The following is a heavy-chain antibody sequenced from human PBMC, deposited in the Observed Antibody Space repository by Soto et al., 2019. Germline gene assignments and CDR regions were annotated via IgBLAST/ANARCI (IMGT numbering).Heavy chain of an antibody. CDR2: VYHRGST. D-gene: IGHD6-19*01. Sequence: QVQLQESGPGLVKPSETLSLTCTVSGVSINDYYWSWIRQSPGKGLEWIGYVYHRGSTNYNPSLKCRLTMSLDTSKSQLALKLSSVTAADTAVYYCARDEEIAVGSFDYWGHGTLVTVSS. CDR1: GVSINDYY. J-gene: IGHJ4*01. V-gene: IGHV4-59*01. CDR3: ARDEEIAVGSFDY.